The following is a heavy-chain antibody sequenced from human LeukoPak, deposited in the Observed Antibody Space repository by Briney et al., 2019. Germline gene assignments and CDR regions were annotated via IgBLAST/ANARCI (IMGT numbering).Heavy chain of an antibody. CDR3: ARPATYCSSTSCYEVFDY. D-gene: IGHD2-2*01. V-gene: IGHV4-34*01. CDR1: GGSFSGYY. J-gene: IGHJ4*02. CDR2: INHSGST. Sequence: PSETLSLTCAVYGGSFSGYYWSWIRQPPGKGLEWIGEINHSGSTNYNPSLKSRVTISVDTSKNQFPLKLSSVTAADTAVYYCARPATYCSSTSCYEVFDYWGQGTLVTVSS.